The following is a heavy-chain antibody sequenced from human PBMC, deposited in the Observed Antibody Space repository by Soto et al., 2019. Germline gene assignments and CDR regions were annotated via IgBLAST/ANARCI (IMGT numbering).Heavy chain of an antibody. V-gene: IGHV1-46*01. CDR2: INPSGGST. CDR3: ARVLEADIVVVPAAAGGMDV. CDR1: GYTFTSYY. D-gene: IGHD2-2*01. Sequence: QVQLVQSGAEVKKPGASVKVSCKASGYTFTSYYMHWVRQAPGQGLEWMGTINPSGGSTSYAQKFQGRVTMTRDTSTSTVYMELSSLRSEDTAVYYCARVLEADIVVVPAAAGGMDVWGQGTTVTVSS. J-gene: IGHJ6*02.